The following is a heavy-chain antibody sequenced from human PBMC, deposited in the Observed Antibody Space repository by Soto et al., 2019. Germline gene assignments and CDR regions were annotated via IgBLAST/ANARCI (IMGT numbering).Heavy chain of an antibody. CDR1: GFTFSSYS. CDR2: ISSSSSTI. Sequence: EVQLVESGGGLVQPGGSLRLSCAASGFTFSSYSMNWVRQAPGKGLEWVSYISSSSSTIYYADSVKGRFTISRDNAKNALYLQMNSLRAEDTAVYYCAREAGYCSGGICYYPNWFDPWGQGTLVTVSS. J-gene: IGHJ5*02. D-gene: IGHD2-15*01. CDR3: AREAGYCSGGICYYPNWFDP. V-gene: IGHV3-48*01.